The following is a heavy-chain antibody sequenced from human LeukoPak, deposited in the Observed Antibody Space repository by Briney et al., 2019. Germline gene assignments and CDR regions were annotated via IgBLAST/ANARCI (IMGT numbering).Heavy chain of an antibody. J-gene: IGHJ6*03. CDR3: ARVGVPKAQQWLVHYYYYYMDV. Sequence: GGSLRLSCAASGFTFSSYWMHWVRQAPGKGLVWVSRINSDGSSTSYADSVRGRFTISRDNAKNTLYLQMNSLRAEDTALYYCARVGVPKAQQWLVHYYYYYMDVWGKGTTVTVSS. CDR1: GFTFSSYW. D-gene: IGHD6-19*01. CDR2: INSDGSST. V-gene: IGHV3-74*01.